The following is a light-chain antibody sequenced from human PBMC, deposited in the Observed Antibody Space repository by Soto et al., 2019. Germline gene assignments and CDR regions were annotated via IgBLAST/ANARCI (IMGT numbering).Light chain of an antibody. CDR1: SSDVGSYNF. CDR3: CSYAGSSTVV. J-gene: IGLJ2*01. Sequence: QSVLTQPASVSGSPGQSITISCTGTSSDVGSYNFVSWYQQHPGKAPKFIIYEGSKRPSGVSNRFSGSKSDNTASLTISGLQAEDEADYYCCSYAGSSTVVFGGGTKLTVL. V-gene: IGLV2-23*01. CDR2: EGS.